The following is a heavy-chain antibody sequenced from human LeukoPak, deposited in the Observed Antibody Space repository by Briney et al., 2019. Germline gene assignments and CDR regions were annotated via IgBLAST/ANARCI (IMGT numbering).Heavy chain of an antibody. CDR2: IYYSGST. CDR3: ARSSIVGATDYYYMDV. J-gene: IGHJ6*03. V-gene: IGHV4-59*01. CDR1: GGSISSYY. D-gene: IGHD1-26*01. Sequence: SETLSLTCTVSGGSISSYYWSWIRQPPGKGLEWIGYIYYSGSTNYNPSLKSRVTISVDTSKNQFSLKLSSVTAADTAVYYCARSSIVGATDYYYMDVWGKGTRSPSP.